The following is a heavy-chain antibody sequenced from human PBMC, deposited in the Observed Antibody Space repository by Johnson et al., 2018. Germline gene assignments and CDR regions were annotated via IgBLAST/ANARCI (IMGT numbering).Heavy chain of an antibody. CDR1: GFTFSSYW. V-gene: IGHV3-7*01. CDR3: ARKYCSGGSCYAPLDALDI. Sequence: VQLVESGGGLVQPGGSLRLSCAASGFTFSSYWMTWVRQAPGKGLEWVANIKQDGSEKYYVDFVKGRFTISRDNAKNSLYLQMSSLRAEDTAVYYWARKYCSGGSCYAPLDALDIWGQGTMVTVSS. D-gene: IGHD2-15*01. J-gene: IGHJ3*02. CDR2: IKQDGSEK.